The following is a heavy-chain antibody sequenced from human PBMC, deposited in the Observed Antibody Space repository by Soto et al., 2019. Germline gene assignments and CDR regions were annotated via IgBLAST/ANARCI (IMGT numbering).Heavy chain of an antibody. J-gene: IGHJ5*02. CDR1: GFSFRTYW. CDR3: VRDNWSLFDR. V-gene: IGHV3-7*03. CDR2: VNHDGGET. Sequence: GGSLRLSCEASGFSFRTYWMNWVRQAPGKGLEWVANVNHDGGETDYVDSVEDRFAIFRDNAKNSLYLQMDRLRVEDTAVYYCVRDNWSLFDRWGQGTLVTVSS. D-gene: IGHD1-26*01.